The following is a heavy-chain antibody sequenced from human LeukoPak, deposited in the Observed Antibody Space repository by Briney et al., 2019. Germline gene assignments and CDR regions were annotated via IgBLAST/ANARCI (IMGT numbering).Heavy chain of an antibody. D-gene: IGHD2-2*01. V-gene: IGHV3-23*01. CDR1: GFTFSSYA. Sequence: GGSLRLSCAASGFTFSSYAMSWVRQAPGKGLEWVSAISGSGDSTFYADSVKGRFAISRDNSKNTLYLQMNSLRVEDTAVYYCTRDHITSWQIDFWGQGTMVTVSS. CDR3: TRDHITSWQIDF. J-gene: IGHJ4*02. CDR2: ISGSGDST.